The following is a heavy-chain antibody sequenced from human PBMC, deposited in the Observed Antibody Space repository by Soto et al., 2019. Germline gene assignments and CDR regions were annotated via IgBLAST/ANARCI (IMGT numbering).Heavy chain of an antibody. J-gene: IGHJ4*02. CDR2: INAANGNT. CDR3: ARDVSDYSSGWYYHDF. D-gene: IGHD4-4*01. V-gene: IGHV1-3*01. Sequence: QVQLVQSGAEVKKPWASVKVSCKAYGYTFRSYDMHWVRQPPGQRLEWMGWINAANGNTKYSQKFQGRVTITRDTSATTAYMELSSLRLEDTAVYFCARDVSDYSSGWYYHDFWGQGTLVTVSS. CDR1: GYTFRSYD.